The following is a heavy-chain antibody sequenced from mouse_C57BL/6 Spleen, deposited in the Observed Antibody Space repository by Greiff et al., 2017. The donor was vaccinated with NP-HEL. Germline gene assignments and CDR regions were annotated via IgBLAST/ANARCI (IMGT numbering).Heavy chain of an antibody. V-gene: IGHV1-54*01. D-gene: IGHD1-1*02. CDR2: INPGSGGT. CDR3: ARGRWGGY. Sequence: VQLQQSGAELVRPGTSVKVSCKASGYAFTNYLIEWVKQRPGQGLEWIGVINPGSGGTNYNEKFKGKATLTADKSSSTAYMQLSSLTSEDSAVYFCARGRWGGYWGQGTTLTVSS. J-gene: IGHJ2*01. CDR1: GYAFTNYL.